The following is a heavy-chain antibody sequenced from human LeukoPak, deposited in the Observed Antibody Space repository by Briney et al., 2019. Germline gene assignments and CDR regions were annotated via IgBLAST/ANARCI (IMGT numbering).Heavy chain of an antibody. J-gene: IGHJ1*01. CDR1: GFIFNNYA. CDR3: ARDNRRHYTSGPNPDSLH. CDR2: ISWNSGTI. D-gene: IGHD6-19*01. V-gene: IGHV3-9*01. Sequence: GGSLRLSCAGSGFIFNNYAMHWVRQPPGKGLEWVSGISWNSGTIDYADSVRGRFTISRDNAKNSLYLQMDSLRVEDTAFYYCARDNRRHYTSGPNPDSLHWGQGALVTVSS.